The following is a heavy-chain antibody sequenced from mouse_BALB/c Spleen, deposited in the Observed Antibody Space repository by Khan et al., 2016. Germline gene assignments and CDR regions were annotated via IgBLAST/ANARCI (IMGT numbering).Heavy chain of an antibody. D-gene: IGHD2-4*01. J-gene: IGHJ3*01. CDR2: IDPENGNT. V-gene: IGHV14-1*02. CDR1: GFNIKDYY. Sequence: VQLQQSGAELVRPGALVKLSCKASGFNIKDYYMHWVKQRPEQGLEWIGWIDPENGNTIYDPKFQGKASITADTSSNTAYMQLSSLPSEDTAVFYCALDCSWFAYWGQGTLVTVSA. CDR3: ALDCSWFAY.